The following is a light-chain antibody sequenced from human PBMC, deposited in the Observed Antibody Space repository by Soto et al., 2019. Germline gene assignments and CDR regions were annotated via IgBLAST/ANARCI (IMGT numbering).Light chain of an antibody. CDR2: WAS. J-gene: IGKJ1*01. Sequence: DIVMTQSPDSLAVSLGERATINCKSSQSVLYNSNNKNYLAWYQQKPGQPPKLLIYWASTRESGVPDRFSGSGSGTDFTLTISSLQAEDVAVYHCQQYYITPRTFGQGTKVEIK. V-gene: IGKV4-1*01. CDR3: QQYYITPRT. CDR1: QSVLYNSNNKNY.